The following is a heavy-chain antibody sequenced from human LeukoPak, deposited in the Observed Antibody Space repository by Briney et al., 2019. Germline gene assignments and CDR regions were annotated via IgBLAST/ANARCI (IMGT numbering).Heavy chain of an antibody. CDR2: IYYSGNT. CDR3: AREVVVPASCWFDP. V-gene: IGHV4-59*01. Sequence: PSPSLSLAWAVDGGSFSVYYWSWIRHPPGKGREWIDYIYYSGNTNYNPSLKSRVTISVDTSKNQFSLKLSSVTAAATAVYYCAREVVVPASCWFDPWGQGTLVTVSS. D-gene: IGHD2-2*01. J-gene: IGHJ5*02. CDR1: GGSFSVYY.